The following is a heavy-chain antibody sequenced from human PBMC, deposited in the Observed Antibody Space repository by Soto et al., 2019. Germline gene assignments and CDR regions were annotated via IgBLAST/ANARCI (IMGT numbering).Heavy chain of an antibody. V-gene: IGHV1-2*02. CDR2: INPATGAA. CDR1: GYPVTAYY. CDR3: ARGGGVGVAGSAAFDM. J-gene: IGHJ3*02. Sequence: QLHLVHSGAVVKKPGASVTVSCSASGYPVTAYYMHWVRQAPGRGLGWMGGINPATGAAKYTQTLRGRGTRARDTSTSTVFMELSGLTAEDTAGFYCARGGGVGVAGSAAFDMWGQGTLVTVSS. D-gene: IGHD3-3*01.